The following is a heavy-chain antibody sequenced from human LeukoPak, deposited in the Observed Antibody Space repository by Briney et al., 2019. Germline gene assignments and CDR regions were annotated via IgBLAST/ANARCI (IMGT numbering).Heavy chain of an antibody. CDR1: GGSISSYF. CDR3: ARLGYTYGYAFDA. J-gene: IGHJ4*02. CDR2: IYPSGST. V-gene: IGHV4-4*07. Sequence: PSETLSLTCSVSGGSISSYFRSWIRQPAGKGLEWIGRIYPSGSTNYNPSLKSRGTMSLDTSKSQFSLKLSSVIAADTAVYYCARLGYTYGYAFDAWGQGTLVTVSS. D-gene: IGHD5-18*01.